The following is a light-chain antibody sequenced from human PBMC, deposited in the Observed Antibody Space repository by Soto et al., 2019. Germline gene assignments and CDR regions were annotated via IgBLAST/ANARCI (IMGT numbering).Light chain of an antibody. V-gene: IGKV1-5*03. Sequence: DIQMTQSPSTLSAYVGDRVTITCRASQSISSWLAWYQQKPGKAPNLLIYKASSLESGVPSRFSGSASGTEFTLTISSLQTDDFATYYCQQYNSYPWTFGQGTKVEIK. CDR2: KAS. J-gene: IGKJ1*01. CDR3: QQYNSYPWT. CDR1: QSISSW.